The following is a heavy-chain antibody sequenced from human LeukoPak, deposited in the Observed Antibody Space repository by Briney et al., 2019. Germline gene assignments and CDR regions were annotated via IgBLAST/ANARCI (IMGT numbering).Heavy chain of an antibody. Sequence: SEALSLTCTVSGGSVSSGSYYWSWIRQPPGKGLEWMGFIFYTVGTNYNPSLKSRVTISLDTSKNQFSLKLNSVTAADTAVYYCARHMLPSQSYDFWSGYYYGPSDAFDIWGQGTMVTVSS. CDR2: IFYTVGT. J-gene: IGHJ3*02. D-gene: IGHD3-3*01. V-gene: IGHV4-61*01. CDR1: GGSVSSGSYY. CDR3: ARHMLPSQSYDFWSGYYYGPSDAFDI.